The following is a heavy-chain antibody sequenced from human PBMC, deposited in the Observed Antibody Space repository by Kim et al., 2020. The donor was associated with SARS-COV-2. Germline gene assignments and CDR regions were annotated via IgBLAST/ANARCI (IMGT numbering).Heavy chain of an antibody. V-gene: IGHV1-3*01. CDR3: ARATGYGMDV. D-gene: IGHD4-17*01. J-gene: IGHJ6*02. CDR2: GNT. Sequence: GNTKYSLQFQGRVTITRDTSASTAYMELSSLRSEDTAVYYCARATGYGMDVWGQGTTVTVSS.